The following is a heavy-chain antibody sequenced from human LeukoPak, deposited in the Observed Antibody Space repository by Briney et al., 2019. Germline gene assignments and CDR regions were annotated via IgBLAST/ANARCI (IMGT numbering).Heavy chain of an antibody. CDR2: ISNDGSNK. V-gene: IGHV3-30*18. CDR3: AKVDIVATIDAGRLVDY. Sequence: GRSLRLSCAASGFTFSSYGMRWLRQAPDKGLEWVAAISNDGSNKYYADSVKGRFTISRDNSKNTLYLQMNSLRAEDTAVYYCAKVDIVATIDAGRLVDYWGQGTLVTVSS. J-gene: IGHJ4*02. D-gene: IGHD5-12*01. CDR1: GFTFSSYG.